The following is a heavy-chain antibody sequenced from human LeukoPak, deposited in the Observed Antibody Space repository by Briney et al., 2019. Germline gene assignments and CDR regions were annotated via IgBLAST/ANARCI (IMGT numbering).Heavy chain of an antibody. V-gene: IGHV4-39*01. Sequence: ETLSLTCTVSGGSISSSSYYWGWIRQPPGKGLEWIGSIYYSGSTYYNPSLKSRVTISVDTSKNQFSLKLSSVTAADTAVYYCARHAPYNWNDLGAFDILGQGTMVTVSS. D-gene: IGHD1-1*01. CDR3: ARHAPYNWNDLGAFDI. CDR1: GGSISSSSYY. J-gene: IGHJ3*02. CDR2: IYYSGST.